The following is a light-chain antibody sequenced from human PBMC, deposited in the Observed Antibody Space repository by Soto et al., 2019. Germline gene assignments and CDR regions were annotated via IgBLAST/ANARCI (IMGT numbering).Light chain of an antibody. Sequence: EIVLTQSLGTLSLSPGERATLSCTASQSVSSSSLAWHQQRPGQAPRLLIYGASIRATDIPDRVSGSGSGIDFSLTIRRLEPEDFAVYYSQQYGSSPLTFGGGTKA. CDR2: GAS. V-gene: IGKV3-20*01. CDR1: QSVSSSS. CDR3: QQYGSSPLT. J-gene: IGKJ4*01.